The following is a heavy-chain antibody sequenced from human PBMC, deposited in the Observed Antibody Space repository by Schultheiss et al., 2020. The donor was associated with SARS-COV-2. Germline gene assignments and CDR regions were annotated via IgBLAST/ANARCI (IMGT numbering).Heavy chain of an antibody. Sequence: GGSLRLSCAASGLTFSSYAMSWVRQAPGKGLEWVSAISGSGGSTYYADSVKGRFTISRDNSKNTLYLQMNSLRAEDTAVYYCAKDQYCGGDCYPPRDYYYGMDVWGQGTTVTVSS. CDR3: AKDQYCGGDCYPPRDYYYGMDV. CDR2: ISGSGGST. CDR1: GLTFSSYA. V-gene: IGHV3-23*01. D-gene: IGHD2-21*02. J-gene: IGHJ6*02.